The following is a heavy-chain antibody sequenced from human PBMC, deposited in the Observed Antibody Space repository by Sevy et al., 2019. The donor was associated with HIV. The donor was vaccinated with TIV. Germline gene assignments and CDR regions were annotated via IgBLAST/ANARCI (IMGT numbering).Heavy chain of an antibody. CDR3: ARVGPLDTSSGWAFDY. CDR2: ISYYGSNK. Sequence: GGSLRLSCAASGFTFSSYAMHWVRQAPGKGLEWVAVISYYGSNKYYADSVKGRFTISRDNSKNTRYLQMNSLGAEDTAVYYWARVGPLDTSSGWAFDYWGRGTLVTVSS. V-gene: IGHV3-30-3*01. CDR1: GFTFSSYA. J-gene: IGHJ4*02. D-gene: IGHD6-19*01.